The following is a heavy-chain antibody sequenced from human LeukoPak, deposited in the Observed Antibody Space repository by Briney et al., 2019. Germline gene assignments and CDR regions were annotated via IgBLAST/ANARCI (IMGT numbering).Heavy chain of an antibody. J-gene: IGHJ5*02. CDR2: IIPIFGTA. CDR3: ARDFSLVVAATYNWFDP. CDR1: GGTFSSYA. Sequence: SVKVSCKASGGTFSSYAISWVRQAPGQGLEWMGGIIPIFGTANYAQKFQGRVTITADKSTSTAYMELSSLRSEDTAVYYCARDFSLVVAATYNWFDPWGQGTLVTVSS. V-gene: IGHV1-69*06. D-gene: IGHD2-15*01.